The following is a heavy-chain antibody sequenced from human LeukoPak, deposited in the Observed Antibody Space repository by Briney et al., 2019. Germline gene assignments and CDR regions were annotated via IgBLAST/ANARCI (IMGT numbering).Heavy chain of an antibody. D-gene: IGHD6-13*01. V-gene: IGHV1-3*01. CDR2: SNAGNGNT. J-gene: IGHJ6*04. CDR1: DRKCTGYV. Sequence: ENVSCKSFDRKCTGYVMNLEVGAPGLSLKWMGWSNAGNGNTKYSQKFQGRVTITRDTSASTAYLELSSLRSEDTAVYYCARGGTLYSSSWDTFYYYGMDVWGKGTAVTVSS. CDR3: ARGGTLYSSSWDTFYYYGMDV.